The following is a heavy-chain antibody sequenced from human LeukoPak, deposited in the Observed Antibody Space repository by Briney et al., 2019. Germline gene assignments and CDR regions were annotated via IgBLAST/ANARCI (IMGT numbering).Heavy chain of an antibody. Sequence: GGSLRLSCAASGFTFSSYGMHWVRQAPGKGLEWVAFIRYDGSNKYYADSVKGRFTISRDNSKNTLYLQMNSLRAEDTAVYYCAKGRVPAAIHPVDYWVQGTLVNVSS. CDR1: GFTFSSYG. CDR2: IRYDGSNK. CDR3: AKGRVPAAIHPVDY. V-gene: IGHV3-30*02. D-gene: IGHD2-2*02. J-gene: IGHJ4*02.